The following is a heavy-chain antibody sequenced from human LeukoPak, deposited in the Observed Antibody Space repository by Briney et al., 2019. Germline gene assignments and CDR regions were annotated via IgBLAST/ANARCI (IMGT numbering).Heavy chain of an antibody. CDR2: IYYSGST. J-gene: IGHJ6*03. V-gene: IGHV4-39*07. D-gene: IGHD2-15*01. Sequence: SETLSLTCTVSGGSINSSSYYWGWIRQPPGKGLEWIGSIYYSGSTNYNPSLKSRVTISVDTSKNQFSLKLSSVTAADTAVYYCARERMNYYMDVWGKGTTVTVSS. CDR3: ARERMNYYMDV. CDR1: GGSINSSSYY.